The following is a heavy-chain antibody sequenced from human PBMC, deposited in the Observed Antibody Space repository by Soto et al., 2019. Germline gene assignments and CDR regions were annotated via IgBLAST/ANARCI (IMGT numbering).Heavy chain of an antibody. D-gene: IGHD3-16*01. J-gene: IGHJ6*02. CDR2: IDWDDDK. CDR1: GFSLSTSGMC. Sequence: SGPTPVNPTQTLTLTCTFSGFSLSTSGMCVSWIRQPPGKALEWLALIDWDDDKYYSTSLKTRLTISKDTSKNQVVLTMTNVDPVDTATYYCARILRRGDYYYYGMDVWGQGTTVTVSS. CDR3: ARILRRGDYYYYGMDV. V-gene: IGHV2-70*01.